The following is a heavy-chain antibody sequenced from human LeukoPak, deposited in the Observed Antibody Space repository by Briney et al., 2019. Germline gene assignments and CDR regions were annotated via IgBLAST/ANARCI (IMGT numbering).Heavy chain of an antibody. CDR2: ISSSSSYI. V-gene: IGHV3-21*04. D-gene: IGHD5-12*01. CDR1: GFTFSNYS. Sequence: GGSLRLSCAASGFTFSNYSMNWVRQAPGKGLEWVSSISSSSSYIYYADSVKGRFTISRDNAKNSLYLQMNSLRAEDTAVYYCARDGIHIVATFDIWGQGTMVTVSS. CDR3: ARDGIHIVATFDI. J-gene: IGHJ3*02.